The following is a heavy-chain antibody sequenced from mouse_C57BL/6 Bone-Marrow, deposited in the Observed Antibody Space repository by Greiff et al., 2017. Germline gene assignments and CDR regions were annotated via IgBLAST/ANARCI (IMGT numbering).Heavy chain of an antibody. Sequence: EVKLMESGGGLVQPGGSLKLSCAASGFTFSDYGMAWVRQAPRKGPEWVAFISNLAYSIYYADTVTGRFTISRENAKNTLYLEMSSLRSEDTAMYYCAGRAYGSICCFDVWGTGTAVTVSS. CDR1: GFTFSDYG. J-gene: IGHJ1*03. CDR3: AGRAYGSICCFDV. D-gene: IGHD1-1*01. V-gene: IGHV5-15*01. CDR2: ISNLAYSI.